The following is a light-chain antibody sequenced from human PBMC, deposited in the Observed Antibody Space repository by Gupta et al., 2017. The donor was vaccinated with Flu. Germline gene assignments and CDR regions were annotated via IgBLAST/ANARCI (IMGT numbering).Light chain of an antibody. J-gene: IGKJ3*01. V-gene: IGKV1-33*01. CDR3: QHFDDFPFT. Sequence: GDRVTITCQASQDISNFLNWYQQKPGKAPKLLIYDASNLETGVPSRFSASGSGTHFTFTITSLQPEDVATYYCQHFDDFPFTFGPGTKVDIK. CDR1: QDISNF. CDR2: DAS.